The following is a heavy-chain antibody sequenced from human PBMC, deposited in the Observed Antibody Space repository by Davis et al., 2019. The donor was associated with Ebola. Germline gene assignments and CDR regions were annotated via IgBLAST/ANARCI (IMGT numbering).Heavy chain of an antibody. J-gene: IGHJ3*02. V-gene: IGHV3-15*01. D-gene: IGHD6-19*01. CDR2: IKSKTDGGTT. CDR3: TTRTAVTDVHAFDT. Sequence: PGGSLRLSCAASGFTFSNAWMTWVRQAPGKGLEWVGRIKSKTDGGTTDYAAPVKGRFTISRDDSKNTVYLQMNSPKTEDTAVYYCTTRTAVTDVHAFDTWGQGTMVTVSP. CDR1: GFTFSNAW.